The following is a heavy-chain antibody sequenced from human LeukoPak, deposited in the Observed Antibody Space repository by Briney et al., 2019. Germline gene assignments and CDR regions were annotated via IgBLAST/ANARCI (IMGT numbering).Heavy chain of an antibody. J-gene: IGHJ6*03. V-gene: IGHV5-51*01. CDR2: IYSDNCTT. Sequence: YLQIPCKGSGYSFISYWIGWGLQMPGKSLEWRVSIYSDNCTTRYNPSFQGQVTISADKSINHAYLQWSSLNASDTAMYYCAILGALLEWDYYYCMNVWSKGTTVTVSS. CDR3: AILGALLEWDYYYCMNV. D-gene: IGHD3-3*01. CDR1: GYSFISYW.